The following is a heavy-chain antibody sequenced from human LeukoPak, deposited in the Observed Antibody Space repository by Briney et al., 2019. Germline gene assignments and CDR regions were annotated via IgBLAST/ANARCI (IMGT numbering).Heavy chain of an antibody. V-gene: IGHV3-23*01. D-gene: IGHD6-25*01. J-gene: IGHJ4*02. CDR1: GFAFRSYA. CDR2: IGSDGDR. CDR3: AKSAGAATIYFDS. Sequence: GRSLRLSCTASGFAFRSYAMAWVRQAPGKGLEGVAAIGSDGDRVHEDSVKGRFTISRDNSKSTLYLQMDNLRAEDTAVYFCAKSAGAATIYFDSWGQGALVTVSS.